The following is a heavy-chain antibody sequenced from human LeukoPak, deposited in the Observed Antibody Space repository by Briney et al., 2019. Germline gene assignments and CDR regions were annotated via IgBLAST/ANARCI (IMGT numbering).Heavy chain of an antibody. CDR1: GYTLTTNY. D-gene: IGHD3-22*01. CDR2: INPSAGST. J-gene: IGHJ4*02. CDR3: ARAVLLYDSSGYYYFDY. Sequence: GASVKVSCKASGYTLTTNYIHWVRQAPGQGLEWMGTINPSAGSTSYAQKFQDRVTMTRDTSTNTVYMELSSLRSEDTAVYSCARAVLLYDSSGYYYFDYWGQGTLVTVSS. V-gene: IGHV1-46*01.